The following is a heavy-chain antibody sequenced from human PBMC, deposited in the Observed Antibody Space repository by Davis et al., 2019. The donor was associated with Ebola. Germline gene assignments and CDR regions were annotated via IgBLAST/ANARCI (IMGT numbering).Heavy chain of an antibody. Sequence: GGSLRLSCLASGFTFGSHTMNWVRLAPGKGLEWVSSISSGSTYIDYADSVKGRFTISRDNAKNSLYLQMSSLRAEDTAVYYCARQFITMVRGAGYYYYGMDVWGQGTTVTVSS. D-gene: IGHD3-10*01. CDR3: ARQFITMVRGAGYYYYGMDV. CDR2: ISSGSTYI. V-gene: IGHV3-21*01. J-gene: IGHJ6*02. CDR1: GFTFGSHT.